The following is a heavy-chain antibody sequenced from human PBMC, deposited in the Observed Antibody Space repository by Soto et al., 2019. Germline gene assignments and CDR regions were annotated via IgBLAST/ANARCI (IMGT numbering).Heavy chain of an antibody. CDR3: ARTEWGYCSGGSCYYFDY. V-gene: IGHV1-18*01. D-gene: IGHD2-15*01. CDR2: ISAYNGNT. J-gene: IGHJ4*02. Sequence: ASVKVSCKASGYTFTSYGISWVQQAPGQGLEWMGWISAYNGNTNYAQKLQGRVTMTTDTSTSTAYMELRSLRSDDTAVYYCARTEWGYCSGGSCYYFDYWGQGTLVTVSS. CDR1: GYTFTSYG.